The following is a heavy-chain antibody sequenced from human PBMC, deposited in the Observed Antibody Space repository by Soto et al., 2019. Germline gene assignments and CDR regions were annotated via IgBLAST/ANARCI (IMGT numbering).Heavy chain of an antibody. CDR1: GYTFTSYD. V-gene: IGHV1-8*01. Sequence: ASVKASCKASGYTFTSYDINWVRQATGQGLEWMGWMNPNSGNTGYAQKFQGRVTMTRNTSISTAYMELSSLRSEDTAVYYCARSDDSSGWYYGYWGQGTLVTVSS. CDR2: MNPNSGNT. D-gene: IGHD6-19*01. CDR3: ARSDDSSGWYYGY. J-gene: IGHJ4*02.